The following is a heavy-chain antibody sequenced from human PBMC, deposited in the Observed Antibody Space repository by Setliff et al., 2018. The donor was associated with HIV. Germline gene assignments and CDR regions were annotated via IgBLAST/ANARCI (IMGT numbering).Heavy chain of an antibody. V-gene: IGHV3-15*01. J-gene: IGHJ5*02. CDR1: GFAFNNAW. Sequence: GESLKISCAASGFAFNNAWMTWVRQAPGKGLEWVGHIKSKTDGGTTDYAAPVKGRFTISRDDSKTTLYLQMNSLKTEDTAVYYCTTEDPWLRFGHWGQGTLVTVSS. D-gene: IGHD5-12*01. CDR3: TTEDPWLRFGH. CDR2: IKSKTDGGTT.